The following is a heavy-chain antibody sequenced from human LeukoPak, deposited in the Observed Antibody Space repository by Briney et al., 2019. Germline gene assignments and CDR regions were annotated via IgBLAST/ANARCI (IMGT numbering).Heavy chain of an antibody. J-gene: IGHJ4*02. CDR2: IWYDGSNK. CDR1: GFTFSSYG. V-gene: IGHV3-33*01. CDR3: AREGLVHRVSPPDV. D-gene: IGHD6-19*01. Sequence: GGSLRLSCAASGFTFSSYGVHWVRQAPGKGLEWVAVIWYDGSNKYYADSVKGRFTISRDNSKNTLYLQMNSLRAEDTAVYYCAREGLVHRVSPPDVWGQGTLVTVSS.